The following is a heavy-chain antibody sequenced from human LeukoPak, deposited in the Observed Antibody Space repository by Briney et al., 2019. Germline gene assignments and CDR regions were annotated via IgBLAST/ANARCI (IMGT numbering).Heavy chain of an antibody. D-gene: IGHD2-8*01. CDR3: ARSERDCTNGVCPSTEYYYYYYYMDV. CDR1: GGTFSSYA. CDR2: IIPIFGTA. V-gene: IGHV1-69*05. Sequence: ASVKVSCEASGGTFSSYAISWVRQAPGQGLEWMGGIIPIFGTANYAQKFQGRVTITTDESTSTAYMELSSLRSEDTAVYYCARSERDCTNGVCPSTEYYYYYYYMDVWGKGTTVTVSS. J-gene: IGHJ6*03.